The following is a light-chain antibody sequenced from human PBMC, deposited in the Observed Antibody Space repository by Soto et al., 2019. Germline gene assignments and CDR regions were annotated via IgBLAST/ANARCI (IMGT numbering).Light chain of an antibody. CDR3: QQRSNWPST. Sequence: EIVLTQSPATLSLSPGERATLSCRASQSVSSYLAWYQQKPGQAPRLLIYDASNRATGIPARFSGSGSGTDFTLTISSLESEYFPVYYCQQRSNWPSTFGGGTKVEIK. CDR1: QSVSSY. V-gene: IGKV3-11*01. J-gene: IGKJ4*01. CDR2: DAS.